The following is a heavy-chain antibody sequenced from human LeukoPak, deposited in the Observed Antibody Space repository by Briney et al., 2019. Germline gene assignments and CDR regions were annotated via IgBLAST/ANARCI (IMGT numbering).Heavy chain of an antibody. CDR1: GYTFTGYY. D-gene: IGHD3-16*01. V-gene: IGHV1-2*02. CDR3: ARDRQRAGGSAFDI. Sequence: ASVKVSCKASGYTFTGYYMHWVRQAPGQGLEWMGWINPNSGGTNYVQKFQGRVTMTRDTSISTAYMELSRLRSDDTAVYYCARDRQRAGGSAFDIWGQGTMVTVSS. CDR2: INPNSGGT. J-gene: IGHJ3*02.